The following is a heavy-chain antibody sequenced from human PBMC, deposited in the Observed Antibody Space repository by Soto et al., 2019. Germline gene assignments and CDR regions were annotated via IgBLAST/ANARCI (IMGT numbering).Heavy chain of an antibody. CDR2: IHTSGST. Sequence: SETLSLTCTVSGGSISSYYWSWIRQPAGKGLEWIGRIHTSGSTNYNPSLKSRVTMSVDTSKNQFPLKLSSVTAADTAVYYCAREGLRLSGGAFDIWGQGTMVTVSS. V-gene: IGHV4-4*07. CDR1: GGSISSYY. D-gene: IGHD5-12*01. J-gene: IGHJ3*02. CDR3: AREGLRLSGGAFDI.